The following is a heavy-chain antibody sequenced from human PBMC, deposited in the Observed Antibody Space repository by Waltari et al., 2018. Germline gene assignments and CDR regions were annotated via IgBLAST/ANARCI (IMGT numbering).Heavy chain of an antibody. CDR2: ISGTGGST. Sequence: EVQLVESGVSLVQPGGSLRLSCAASGFPFRSFALSWVRQAPGKGLEWVSAISGTGGSTYYADSVKGRFTISRDNSKNTLYLQMNSLRAEDAAVYYCATRGTYYKFDYWGQGSLVTVSS. CDR1: GFPFRSFA. D-gene: IGHD1-26*01. V-gene: IGHV3-23*04. J-gene: IGHJ4*02. CDR3: ATRGTYYKFDY.